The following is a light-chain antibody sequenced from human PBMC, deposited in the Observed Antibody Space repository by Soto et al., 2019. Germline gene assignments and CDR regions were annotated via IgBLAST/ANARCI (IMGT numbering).Light chain of an antibody. CDR1: QSVSSY. CDR3: QQYSNWPIT. J-gene: IGKJ5*01. V-gene: IGKV3-11*01. Sequence: EVVLTQSPDTLSLSPGERATLSCRASQSVSSYLAWYQQKPGQAPSLLIYDASNRATGIPDRFSGSGSGTDFTLTFSSLEPEDFAVYYCQQYSNWPITFGQGTRLEIK. CDR2: DAS.